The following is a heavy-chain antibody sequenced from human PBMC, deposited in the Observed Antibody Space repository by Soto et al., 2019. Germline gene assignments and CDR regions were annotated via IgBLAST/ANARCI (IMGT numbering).Heavy chain of an antibody. Sequence: SETLSLTCTVSGVSISSSSYYLGWIRQPPGKGLEWIGSIYYSGSTYYNPSLKSRVTISVDTSKNQFSLKLSSVTAADTAVYYCARHFPARIAGVPRSTVSYCYGMDVWGQGTTVTVSS. V-gene: IGHV4-39*01. CDR2: IYYSGST. CDR3: ARHFPARIAGVPRSTVSYCYGMDV. J-gene: IGHJ6*02. D-gene: IGHD4-4*01. CDR1: GVSISSSSYY.